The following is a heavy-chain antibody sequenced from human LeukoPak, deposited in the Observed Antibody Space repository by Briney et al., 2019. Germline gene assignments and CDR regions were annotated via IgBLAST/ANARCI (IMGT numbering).Heavy chain of an antibody. CDR2: ISSSSSTI. CDR3: AGSYRNWFDP. J-gene: IGHJ5*02. V-gene: IGHV3-48*04. CDR1: GFTFSSYS. D-gene: IGHD3-16*02. Sequence: GGSLRLSCAASGFTFSSYSMSWVRQAPGKGLEWVSYISSSSSTIYYADSVKGRFTISRDNAKNSLYLQMNSLRAEDTAVFYCAGSYRNWFDPWGQGTLVTVSS.